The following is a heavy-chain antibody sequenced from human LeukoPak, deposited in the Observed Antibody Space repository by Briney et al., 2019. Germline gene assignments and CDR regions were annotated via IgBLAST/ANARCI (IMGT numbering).Heavy chain of an antibody. D-gene: IGHD2-2*01. V-gene: IGHV4-38-2*02. CDR1: GYSISSGNY. CDR3: AKRYCSSTTCYDDRGAFDY. CDR2: IYHSGST. Sequence: SETLSLTCTVSGYSISSGNYWDWIRQPPGKGLEWIGSIYHSGSTYYNPSLKSRVTISVDTSKNQFSLKLSSVTAADTAVYYRAKRYCSSTTCYDDRGAFDYWGQGTLVTVSS. J-gene: IGHJ4*02.